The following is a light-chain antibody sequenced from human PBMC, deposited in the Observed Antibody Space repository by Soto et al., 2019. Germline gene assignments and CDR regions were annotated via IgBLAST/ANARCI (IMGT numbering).Light chain of an antibody. CDR1: SSDVGGYDY. Sequence: QSALAQSASVSGSPGQSSTIPCTGTSSDVGGYDYVSWYQQHPGKVPKLIIYEVIKRPSGVSHRFSGSKSGNTASLTISGLQTEDEADYYCSSYTTSSALVFGGGT. CDR3: SSYTTSSALV. J-gene: IGLJ2*01. V-gene: IGLV2-14*01. CDR2: EVI.